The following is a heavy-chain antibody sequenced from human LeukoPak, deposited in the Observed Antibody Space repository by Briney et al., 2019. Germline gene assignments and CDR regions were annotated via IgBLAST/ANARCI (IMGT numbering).Heavy chain of an antibody. CDR2: INPNSGGT. V-gene: IGHV1-2*02. Sequence: ASVKVSCKASGYTFTGYYMHWVRQAPGQGLEWMGWINPNSGGTNYAQKFQGRVTMTRDTSISTAYMELSRPRSDDTAVYYCASLGYCSSTSCLHFDYWGQGTLVTVSS. D-gene: IGHD2-2*01. CDR3: ASLGYCSSTSCLHFDY. CDR1: GYTFTGYY. J-gene: IGHJ4*02.